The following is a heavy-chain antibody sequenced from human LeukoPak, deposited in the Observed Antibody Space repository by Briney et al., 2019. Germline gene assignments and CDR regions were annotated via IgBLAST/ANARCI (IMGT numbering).Heavy chain of an antibody. Sequence: GASVKVSCKASGYTFTSYDINWVRQATGQGLEWMGWMNPNSGNTGYAQKFQGRVTMTRNTSISTAYMELSSLRSEDTAVYYCARGRESGTCSSRPRTGLKYYYYYYMDVWGKGTTVTVSS. D-gene: IGHD6-13*01. J-gene: IGHJ6*03. CDR1: GYTFTSYD. CDR3: ARGRESGTCSSRPRTGLKYYYYYYMDV. V-gene: IGHV1-8*01. CDR2: MNPNSGNT.